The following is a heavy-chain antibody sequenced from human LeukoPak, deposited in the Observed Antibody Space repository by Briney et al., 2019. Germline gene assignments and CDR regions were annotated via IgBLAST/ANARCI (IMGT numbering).Heavy chain of an antibody. CDR3: ARDRHVYYDILTGYASYFEY. D-gene: IGHD3-9*01. CDR2: IRYDGNNK. Sequence: GGSLRLSCGASGFTFSTHGMHWVRQAPGKGGGGVAFIRYDGNNKFYADSVKGRFTISRDNSKNTLYLQMNSLRPEDTAVYYCARDRHVYYDILTGYASYFEYWGQGALVTVSS. CDR1: GFTFSTHG. V-gene: IGHV3-30*02. J-gene: IGHJ4*02.